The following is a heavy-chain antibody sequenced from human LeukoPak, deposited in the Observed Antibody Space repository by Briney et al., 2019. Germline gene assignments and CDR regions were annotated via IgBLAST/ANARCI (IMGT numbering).Heavy chain of an antibody. V-gene: IGHV3-64*01. J-gene: IGHJ4*02. Sequence: RGSLRLSCAASGFTFSNYPMHWVRQAPGKGLEYVSSILGDGSSTFYANSVKGRFTISRDNSRNTLYLQMGSLRADDMAVYYCSRDGTSGWHFDYWGQGTLFTVSS. CDR1: GFTFSNYP. CDR3: SRDGTSGWHFDY. D-gene: IGHD6-19*01. CDR2: ILGDGSST.